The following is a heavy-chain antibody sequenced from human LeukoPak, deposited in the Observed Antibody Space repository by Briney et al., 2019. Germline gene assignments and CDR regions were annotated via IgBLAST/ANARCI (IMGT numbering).Heavy chain of an antibody. J-gene: IGHJ4*02. CDR1: GGSVSSYY. CDR3: ARSPRITIFLDY. Sequence: PSETLSLTCKVSGGSVSSYYWNWIRQPAGKALEWIGHIYSSGSTNYNPSLKSRVTLSVDTSKNQFSLKLTSVTAADTAVYYCARSPRITIFLDYWGQGTLVTASS. V-gene: IGHV4-4*07. D-gene: IGHD3-9*01. CDR2: IYSSGST.